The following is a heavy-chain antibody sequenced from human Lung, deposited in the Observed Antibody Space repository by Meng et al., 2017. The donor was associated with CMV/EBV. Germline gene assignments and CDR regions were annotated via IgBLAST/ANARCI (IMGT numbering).Heavy chain of an antibody. CDR3: AKNPVDYADP. D-gene: IGHD4-17*01. CDR1: GFTFGTYG. J-gene: IGHJ5*02. Sequence: GESLKISCAASGFTFGTYGMSWVRQAPGKGLEWVAVIYLGDRSTWYGDFVKGRFSIYTDDSKSTVYLQMNSLRAEDTALYYCAKNPVDYADPWGQGPLVTVSS. V-gene: IGHV3-23*03. CDR2: IYLGDRST.